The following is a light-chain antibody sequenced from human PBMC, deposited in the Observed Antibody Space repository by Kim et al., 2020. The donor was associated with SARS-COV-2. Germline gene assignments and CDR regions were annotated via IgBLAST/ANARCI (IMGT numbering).Light chain of an antibody. V-gene: IGLV3-21*04. CDR2: YDS. J-gene: IGLJ2*01. CDR1: NIGSKS. CDR3: QVWDSSSDHPV. Sequence: PGKTARITCGGTNIGSKSVHWYQQKPGQAPVLVIYYDSDRPSGIPERFSGSNSGNTATLTISRVEAGDEADYYCQVWDSSSDHPVFGGGTQLTVL.